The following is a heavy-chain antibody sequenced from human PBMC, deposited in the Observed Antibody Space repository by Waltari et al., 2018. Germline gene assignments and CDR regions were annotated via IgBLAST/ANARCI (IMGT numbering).Heavy chain of an antibody. J-gene: IGHJ6*03. Sequence: QVQLVQSGAEVKKPGSSVKGCCKASGGTFSRYAISWVRQSPGQGLEWVGGIIPIFSTANYAQKFRGRVTITTDESTSTAYMELSSLRSEDTAVYYCARGIIVVAIAYMDVWGKGTTVTVSS. D-gene: IGHD1-26*01. CDR1: GGTFSRYA. CDR2: IIPIFSTA. CDR3: ARGIIVVAIAYMDV. V-gene: IGHV1-69*05.